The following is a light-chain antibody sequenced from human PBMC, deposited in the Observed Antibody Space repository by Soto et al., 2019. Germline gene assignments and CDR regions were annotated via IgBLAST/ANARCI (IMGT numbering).Light chain of an antibody. CDR2: GAS. V-gene: IGKV3-20*01. CDR3: QQYGSSPLT. Sequence: EIVLTQSPGTLSLSPGQRATLSCRARQSVSSSYLAWYQQKPGQAPRLLIYGASSRASGIPDRFSGSGSGTDFTLTISRLEPQDFAVYYCQQYGSSPLTFGGWIKVEIK. CDR1: QSVSSSY. J-gene: IGKJ4*01.